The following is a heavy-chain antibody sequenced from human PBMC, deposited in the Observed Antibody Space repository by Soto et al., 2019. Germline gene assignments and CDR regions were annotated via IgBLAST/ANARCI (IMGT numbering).Heavy chain of an antibody. Sequence: ETLSLTCTVSGGSISSYYWSWIRQPPGKGLEWIGYIYYSGSTNYNPSLKSRVTISVDTSKNQFSLKLSSVTAADTAVYYCARGDYDILTGYYISYYYYYMDVWGKGTTVTVSS. CDR3: ARGDYDILTGYYISYYYYYMDV. J-gene: IGHJ6*03. CDR1: GGSISSYY. CDR2: IYYSGST. V-gene: IGHV4-59*01. D-gene: IGHD3-9*01.